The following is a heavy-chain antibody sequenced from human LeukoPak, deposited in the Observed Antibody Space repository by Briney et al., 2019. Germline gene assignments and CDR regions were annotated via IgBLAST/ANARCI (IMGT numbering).Heavy chain of an antibody. D-gene: IGHD3-9*01. CDR3: ATHDVLTGYPYFDF. CDR2: IQQDGSVQ. CDR1: GFIFRGYW. Sequence: GGSLRLSCVASGFIFRGYWMSWVRQAPGKGLEWVANIQQDGSVQYYMDSVKGRFTISRDNAKNSLYLQMNSLSAEDTAVYYCATHDVLTGYPYFDFWGQGTLVAVSS. J-gene: IGHJ4*02. V-gene: IGHV3-7*01.